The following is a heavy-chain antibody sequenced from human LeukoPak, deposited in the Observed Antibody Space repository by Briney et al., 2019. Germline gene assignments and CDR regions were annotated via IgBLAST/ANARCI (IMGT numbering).Heavy chain of an antibody. CDR2: IWYDGSNK. J-gene: IGHJ4*02. Sequence: GGSLRLSCAASGFTFSSCGMHGVRQAPGKGLEWVAVIWYDGSNKYYADSVKGRFTISRDNSKNTLYLQMNSLRAEDTAVYYCARGYLTGYYVGWFPDCWGQGTLVTVSS. V-gene: IGHV3-33*01. D-gene: IGHD3-9*01. CDR1: GFTFSSCG. CDR3: ARGYLTGYYVGWFPDC.